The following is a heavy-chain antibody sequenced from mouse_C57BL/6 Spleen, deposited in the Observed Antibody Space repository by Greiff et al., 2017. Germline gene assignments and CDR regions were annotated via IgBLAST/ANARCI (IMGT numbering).Heavy chain of an antibody. D-gene: IGHD1-1*01. V-gene: IGHV1-59*01. J-gene: IGHJ2*01. CDR1: GYTFTSYW. CDR2: IDPAGSYT. Sequence: QVQLQQPGAELVRPGPSVKLSCKASGYTFTSYWMNWVKQRPGQGLEWIGVIDPAGSYTNYNQKFKGKAKLTGDTSTSTAYMQLSILTSEDSAVYDCASPYYHGSSYWGQGTTLTVSS. CDR3: ASPYYHGSSY.